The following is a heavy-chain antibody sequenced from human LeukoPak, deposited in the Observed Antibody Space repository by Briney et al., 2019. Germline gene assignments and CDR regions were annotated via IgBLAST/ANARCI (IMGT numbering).Heavy chain of an antibody. D-gene: IGHD3-10*02. Sequence: PGGSLRLSCAASGFTFSSYSMIWVRQAPGKGLEWVSYISDSSHAIYHADSVKGRFTISRDNAKDSLYLQMNSLRTEDTAVYYCAKGLGYGHLGGLSSLDVWGQGTTVTVSS. V-gene: IGHV3-48*01. J-gene: IGHJ6*02. CDR1: GFTFSSYS. CDR2: ISDSSHAI. CDR3: AKGLGYGHLGGLSSLDV.